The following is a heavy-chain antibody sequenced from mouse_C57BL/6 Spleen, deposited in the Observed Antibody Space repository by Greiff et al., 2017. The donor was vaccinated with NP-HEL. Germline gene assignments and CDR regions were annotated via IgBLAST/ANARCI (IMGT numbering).Heavy chain of an antibody. CDR1: GYTFTDYY. CDR3: ASSSNYGNPYAMDY. D-gene: IGHD2-1*01. J-gene: IGHJ4*01. CDR2: INPNNGGT. V-gene: IGHV1-26*01. Sequence: EVQLQQSGPELVKPGASVKISCKASGYTFTDYYMNWVKQSHGKSLEWIGDINPNNGGTSYNQKFKGKATLTVDKSSSTAYMELRSLTSEDSAVYYWASSSNYGNPYAMDYWGQGTSVTVSS.